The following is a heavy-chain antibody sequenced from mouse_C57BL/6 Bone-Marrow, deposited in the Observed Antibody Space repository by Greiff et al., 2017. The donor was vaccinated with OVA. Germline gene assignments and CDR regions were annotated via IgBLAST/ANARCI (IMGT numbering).Heavy chain of an antibody. J-gene: IGHJ3*01. CDR2: IDPSDSYT. D-gene: IGHD1-1*01. Sequence: QVQLQQPGAELVLPGASVKLSCKASGYTFTSYWMHWVKQRPGPGLEWIGEIDPSDSYTNYNQKFKGKSTLTVDKSSSTAYMQLSSLTSEDSAVYYCARSSHYYGSSYWFAYGGQGTLVTVSA. V-gene: IGHV1-69*01. CDR1: GYTFTSYW. CDR3: ARSSHYYGSSYWFAY.